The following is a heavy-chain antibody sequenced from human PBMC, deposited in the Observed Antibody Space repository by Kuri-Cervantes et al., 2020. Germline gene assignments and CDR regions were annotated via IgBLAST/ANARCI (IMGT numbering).Heavy chain of an antibody. Sequence: SETLSLTCTVSGGSVSSGSYYWSWIRQPPGKGLEWIGYIYYSGSTNYNPSLKSRVTISVDTSKNRFSLKLSSVTAADTAVYYCARVGVGDGNDDAFDIWGQGTMVTVSS. CDR3: ARVGVGDGNDDAFDI. V-gene: IGHV4-61*01. CDR1: GGSVSSGSYY. J-gene: IGHJ3*02. CDR2: IYYSGST. D-gene: IGHD5-24*01.